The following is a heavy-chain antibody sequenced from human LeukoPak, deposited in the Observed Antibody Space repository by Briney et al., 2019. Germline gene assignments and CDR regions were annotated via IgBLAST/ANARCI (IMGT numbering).Heavy chain of an antibody. J-gene: IGHJ5*02. V-gene: IGHV3-72*01. CDR1: GFTFSDHY. CDR2: TRNKANSYTT. Sequence: GGSLRLSCAASGFTFSDHYMDWVRQAPGKGLEWVGRTRNKANSYTTEYAASVKGRFTISRDDSKNSLYLQMNSLKTEDTAVYYCARLGVVDEGWFDPWGQGTLVTVSS. D-gene: IGHD3-22*01. CDR3: ARLGVVDEGWFDP.